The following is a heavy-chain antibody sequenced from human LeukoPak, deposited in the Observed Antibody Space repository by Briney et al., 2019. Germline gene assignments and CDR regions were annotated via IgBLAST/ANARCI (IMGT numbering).Heavy chain of an antibody. CDR3: ARERNSVVDP. CDR1: GGSVSSYC. V-gene: IGHV4-59*06. Sequence: SETLSLTCTVSGGSVSSYCWSWIRQPPGKGLEWIGYIYYSGSTYYNPSLESRVTISVDTSKNQFSLKLSSVTAADTAVYYCARERNSVVDPWGQGTLVTVSS. J-gene: IGHJ5*02. CDR2: IYYSGST. D-gene: IGHD2-21*01.